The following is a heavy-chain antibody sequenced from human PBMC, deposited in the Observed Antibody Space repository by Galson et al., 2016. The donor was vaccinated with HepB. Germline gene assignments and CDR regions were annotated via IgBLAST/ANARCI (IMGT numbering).Heavy chain of an antibody. Sequence: SETLSLTCAVYGGSFSGYNWTWIRRPPGKGLEWIGEIHHTGSTTYSPPLKSRVTMSVDTSKNQLSLSLRSVTAADTAMYYCARARSGPVGGNYYLDVWGQGTTVTISS. CDR3: ARARSGPVGGNYYLDV. D-gene: IGHD6-19*01. J-gene: IGHJ6*03. CDR2: IHHTGST. CDR1: GGSFSGYN. V-gene: IGHV4-34*01.